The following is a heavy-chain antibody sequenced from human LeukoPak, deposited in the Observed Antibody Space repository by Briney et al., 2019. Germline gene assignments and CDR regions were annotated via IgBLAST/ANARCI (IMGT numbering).Heavy chain of an antibody. V-gene: IGHV3-21*01. CDR2: ISSSSSYI. Sequence: PGGSLRLSCAASGFTFSSYSINWVRQAPGKGLEWVSSISSSSSYIYYADSVKGRFTISRDNAKNSLYLQMNSLRAEDTAVYYCARDRGASSSWPMDVWGQGTTVTVSS. CDR3: ARDRGASSSWPMDV. J-gene: IGHJ6*02. D-gene: IGHD6-13*01. CDR1: GFTFSSYS.